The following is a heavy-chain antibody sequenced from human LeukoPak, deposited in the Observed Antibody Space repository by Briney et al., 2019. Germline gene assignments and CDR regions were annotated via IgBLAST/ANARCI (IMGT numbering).Heavy chain of an antibody. CDR1: GFTFSNYA. J-gene: IGHJ4*02. CDR3: AKDRGLVGATPSNFDY. D-gene: IGHD1-26*01. Sequence: RGSLRLSCAASGFTFSNYALNWVRQAPGKGLEWVSGVSGSGESTYYADSVKGRFTISRDSSNNTVYLQMTSLRAEDTAVYYCAKDRGLVGATPSNFDYWGQGTLVTVSS. CDR2: VSGSGEST. V-gene: IGHV3-23*01.